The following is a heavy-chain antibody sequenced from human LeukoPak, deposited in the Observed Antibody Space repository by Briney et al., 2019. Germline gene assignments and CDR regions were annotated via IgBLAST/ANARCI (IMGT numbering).Heavy chain of an antibody. CDR3: AKDREHYYDFWSGYLFDY. J-gene: IGHJ4*02. V-gene: IGHV3-23*01. CDR2: ITGSGDST. D-gene: IGHD3-3*01. CDR1: GFTFSNYA. Sequence: QPGGSLRLSCAASGFTFSNYATSWVRQAPGKGLEWVSTITGSGDSTYYADSVKGRFTISRDKSKNTLYLQMNSLRAEDTAVYYCAKDREHYYDFWSGYLFDYWGQGTLVTVSS.